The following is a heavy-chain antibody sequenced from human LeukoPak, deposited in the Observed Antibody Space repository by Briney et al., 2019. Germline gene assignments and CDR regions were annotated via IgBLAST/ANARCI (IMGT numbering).Heavy chain of an antibody. Sequence: GGSLRLSCAASGFTFSSYWMHWVRQAPGKGLEWVSIIYSGDNTYYADPVKGRFTISRHNSKNTVNLQMNGLRTEDTAVYYCSAQYDNSGFLYYWGQGTLVTVSS. CDR2: IYSGDNT. CDR3: SAQYDNSGFLYY. D-gene: IGHD3-22*01. J-gene: IGHJ4*02. CDR1: GFTFSSYW. V-gene: IGHV3-53*04.